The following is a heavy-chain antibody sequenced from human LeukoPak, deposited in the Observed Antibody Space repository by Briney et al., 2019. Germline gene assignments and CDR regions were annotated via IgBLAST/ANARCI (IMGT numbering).Heavy chain of an antibody. CDR2: INHSGST. D-gene: IGHD6-19*01. J-gene: IGHJ4*02. CDR1: GGSFSGYY. V-gene: IGHV4-34*01. Sequence: SETLSLTCAVYGGSFSGYYWSWIRQPPGKGLEWIGEINHSGSTNYSPSLKSRVTISVDTSKNQFSLKLSSVTAADTAVYYCARVGQWSYYFDYRGQGTLVTVSS. CDR3: ARVGQWSYYFDY.